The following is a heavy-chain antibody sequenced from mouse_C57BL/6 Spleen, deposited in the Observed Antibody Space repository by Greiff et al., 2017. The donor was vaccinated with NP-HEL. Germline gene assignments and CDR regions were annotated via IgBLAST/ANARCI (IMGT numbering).Heavy chain of an antibody. D-gene: IGHD1-1*01. Sequence: QQPGAELVKPGASVKLSCKASGYTFTSYWMHWVKQRPGQGLEWIGMIHPNSGSTNYNEKFKSKATLTVDKCSSTAYMQLSSLTSEDSAVYYCARTGEYYYGSSSFAYWGQGTLVTVSA. J-gene: IGHJ3*01. V-gene: IGHV1-64*01. CDR2: IHPNSGST. CDR3: ARTGEYYYGSSSFAY. CDR1: GYTFTSYW.